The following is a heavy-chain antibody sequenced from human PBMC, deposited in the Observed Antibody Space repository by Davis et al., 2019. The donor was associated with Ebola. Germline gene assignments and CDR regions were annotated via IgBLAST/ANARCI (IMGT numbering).Heavy chain of an antibody. CDR2: INSDGSST. J-gene: IGHJ6*03. V-gene: IGHV3-74*01. CDR3: ARGYCSSTSCYTPPYYYYYYMDV. Sequence: PGGSLRLSCAASGFTFSSYWMHWVRQAPGKGLVWVSRINSDGSSTYYADSVKGRFTISRDNSKNTLYLQMNSLRAEDTAVYYCARGYCSSTSCYTPPYYYYYYMDVWGKGTTVTVSS. D-gene: IGHD2-2*02. CDR1: GFTFSSYW.